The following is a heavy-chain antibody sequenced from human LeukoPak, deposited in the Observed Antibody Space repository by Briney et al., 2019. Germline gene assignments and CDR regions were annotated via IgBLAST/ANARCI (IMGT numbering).Heavy chain of an antibody. Sequence: PGGSLRLSCAASGFTFSSHSMNWVRQAPGKGLEWVSSISSSSSYIYYADSVKGRFTISRDNAKNSLYLQMNSLRAEDTAVYYCARGAYSSGWAYFDHWGQGTLVTVSS. J-gene: IGHJ4*02. CDR2: ISSSSSYI. CDR1: GFTFSSHS. V-gene: IGHV3-21*01. D-gene: IGHD6-19*01. CDR3: ARGAYSSGWAYFDH.